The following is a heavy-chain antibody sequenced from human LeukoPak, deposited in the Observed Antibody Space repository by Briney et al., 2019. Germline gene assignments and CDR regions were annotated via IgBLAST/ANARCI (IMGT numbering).Heavy chain of an antibody. J-gene: IGHJ6*03. V-gene: IGHV3-23*01. CDR1: GFTFSNYA. Sequence: GGSLRLSCAASGFTFSNYALSWVRQAPGKGLEWTSDISGSGGSTYYADSVKGRFTISRYNYKNTLYLQMGRLRDEDMAVYYCARDGCSGGSCYAYYYYMDVWGKGTTVTVSS. CDR3: ARDGCSGGSCYAYYYYMDV. D-gene: IGHD2-15*01. CDR2: ISGSGGST.